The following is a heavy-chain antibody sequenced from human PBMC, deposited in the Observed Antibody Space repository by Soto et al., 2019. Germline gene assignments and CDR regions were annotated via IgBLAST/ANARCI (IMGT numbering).Heavy chain of an antibody. CDR3: AREDSSGYYGGDAFDI. CDR2: IIPIFGTA. V-gene: IGHV1-69*13. J-gene: IGHJ3*02. Sequence: GASVKVSCKASGGTFSSYAISWVRQAPGQGLEWMGGIIPIFGTANYAQKFQGRVTITADESTSTAYMELSSLRSEDTAVYYCAREDSSGYYGGDAFDIWGQGTMVTVSS. D-gene: IGHD3-22*01. CDR1: GGTFSSYA.